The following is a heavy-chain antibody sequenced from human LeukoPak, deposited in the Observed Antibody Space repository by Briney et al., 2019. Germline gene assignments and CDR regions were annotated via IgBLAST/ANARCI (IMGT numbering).Heavy chain of an antibody. CDR3: ARETYFYDSSGRVVDH. CDR1: GGSISSGDFY. D-gene: IGHD3-22*01. J-gene: IGHJ4*02. V-gene: IGHV4-30-4*01. Sequence: PSQTLSLTCTVSGGSISSGDFYWSWIRQPPGKGLEGIGYIYYSGSTYYNPSLKSRVTISIDTSKNRFSLKRSSVTAADTAVSYCARETYFYDSSGRVVDHWGQGTLVTVSS. CDR2: IYYSGST.